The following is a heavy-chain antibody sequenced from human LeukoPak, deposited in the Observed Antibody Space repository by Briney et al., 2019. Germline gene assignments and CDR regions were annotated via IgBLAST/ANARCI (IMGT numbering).Heavy chain of an antibody. D-gene: IGHD3-10*01. CDR2: INHSGST. Sequence: SETLSLTCAVYGGSFSGYYWSWIRQPPGKGLEWIGEINHSGSTNYNPSLKSRVTISVDTSKNQFSLKLGSVTAADTAVFYCARVQVARGVTPNDAFDIWGQGTMVTVSS. J-gene: IGHJ3*02. CDR3: ARVQVARGVTPNDAFDI. V-gene: IGHV4-34*01. CDR1: GGSFSGYY.